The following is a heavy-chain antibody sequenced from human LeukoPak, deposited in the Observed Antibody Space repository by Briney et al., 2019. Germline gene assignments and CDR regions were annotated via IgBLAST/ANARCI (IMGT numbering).Heavy chain of an antibody. Sequence: PGGSLRLSCAASGFTFTSYAMSWVRQAPGKGLEWVSAITGSGDTTYYAASVKGRFTISRDNSKNTLYLQMNSLRAEDTAVYYCAKDMGMATILVGYYYYYGMDVWGQGTTVTVSS. J-gene: IGHJ6*02. CDR1: GFTFTSYA. CDR2: ITGSGDTT. D-gene: IGHD5-24*01. CDR3: AKDMGMATILVGYYYYYGMDV. V-gene: IGHV3-23*01.